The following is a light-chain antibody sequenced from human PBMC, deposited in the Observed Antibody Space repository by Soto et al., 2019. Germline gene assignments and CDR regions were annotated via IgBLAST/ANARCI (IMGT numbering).Light chain of an antibody. J-gene: IGKJ1*01. Sequence: EIVMTQSPATLSVSPGERATLSCRASQSVSSDLAWYQHKPGQAPRLLIYGASTRATGIPVRFSGSGSGTDFTLTISRLEPEDFAVYYCQQYGSSPGTFGQGTKV. CDR1: QSVSSD. CDR3: QQYGSSPGT. V-gene: IGKV3-20*01. CDR2: GAS.